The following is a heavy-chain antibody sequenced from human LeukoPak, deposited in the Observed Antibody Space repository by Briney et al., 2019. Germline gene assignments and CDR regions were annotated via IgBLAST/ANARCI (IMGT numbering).Heavy chain of an antibody. V-gene: IGHV3-74*01. CDR2: INSDGSRT. Sequence: GGSLRLSCAASGFTFSNYWMHWVRQAPGKGLVWVSRINSDGSRTTYADSVKGRFTISRDNAKNTLYLQMNSLRAEDTAVYYCAGSWSPYDAFDIWGQGTMVSVSS. CDR1: GFTFSNYW. CDR3: AGSWSPYDAFDI. J-gene: IGHJ3*02. D-gene: IGHD6-13*01.